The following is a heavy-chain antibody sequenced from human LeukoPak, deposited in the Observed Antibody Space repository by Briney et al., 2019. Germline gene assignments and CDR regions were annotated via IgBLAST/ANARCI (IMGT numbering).Heavy chain of an antibody. Sequence: GGSLRLSWAASEFTFRSYAMSWVRQAPVKGLEWASTISGSGDSKYYEDSVKGRFTISRDNSKNTLYLQMNSLRAEDTAVYYCAKALSRPQYYYYYGMDVWGQGTTVTVSS. CDR3: AKALSRPQYYYYYGMDV. D-gene: IGHD6-6*01. CDR1: EFTFRSYA. CDR2: ISGSGDSK. J-gene: IGHJ6*02. V-gene: IGHV3-23*01.